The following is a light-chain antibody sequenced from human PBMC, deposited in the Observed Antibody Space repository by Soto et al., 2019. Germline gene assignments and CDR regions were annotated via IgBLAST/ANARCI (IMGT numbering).Light chain of an antibody. CDR3: QQLSSYPVT. Sequence: IPITQSASSLFASVGERVTVSCRASQGIGNDVGWYQQKPGKAPNLLIYAAPSLQRGVPSRFSGSGSGTDFTLTIRSLQPEDFATYHCQQLSSYPVTFGQGTKVDIK. CDR2: AAP. V-gene: IGKV1-17*01. J-gene: IGKJ1*01. CDR1: QGIGND.